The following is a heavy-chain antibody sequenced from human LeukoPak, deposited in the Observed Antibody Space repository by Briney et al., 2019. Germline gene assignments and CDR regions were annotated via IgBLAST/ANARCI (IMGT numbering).Heavy chain of an antibody. Sequence: ASVKVSCKASGGTFSSYAISWVRQAPGQGLEWVGWISAYNGNTNYAQKLQGRVTMATDTSTSTAYMELKSLRSDDTAVYYCARERYGSGSYWGQGTLVTVSS. CDR3: ARERYGSGSY. CDR1: GGTFSSYA. D-gene: IGHD3-10*01. J-gene: IGHJ4*02. V-gene: IGHV1-18*01. CDR2: ISAYNGNT.